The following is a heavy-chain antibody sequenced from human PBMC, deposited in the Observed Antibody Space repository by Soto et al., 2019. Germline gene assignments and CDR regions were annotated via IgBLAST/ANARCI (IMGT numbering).Heavy chain of an antibody. Sequence: GASVKVSCKASGYTFSNYAMHWVRQAPGQRLEWMGWINAYNGNTNYAQKLQGRVTMTTDTSTSTAYMELRSLRSDDTAVYYCARVDGIVGAAQDYWGQGTLVTVSS. CDR2: INAYNGNT. V-gene: IGHV1-18*01. D-gene: IGHD1-26*01. CDR1: GYTFSNYA. J-gene: IGHJ4*02. CDR3: ARVDGIVGAAQDY.